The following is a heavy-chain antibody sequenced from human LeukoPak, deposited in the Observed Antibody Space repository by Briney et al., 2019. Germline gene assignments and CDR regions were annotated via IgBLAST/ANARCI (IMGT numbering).Heavy chain of an antibody. Sequence: EGSLRLSCAASGFTVSSNYMSWVRQAPGKGLEWVSVIYSGGSTYYADSVKGRFTISRDNSKNTLYLQMNSLRAEDTAVYYCARDHGYSYGTLLDYYGMDVWGQGTTVTVSS. CDR1: GFTVSSNY. J-gene: IGHJ6*02. CDR2: IYSGGST. CDR3: ARDHGYSYGTLLDYYGMDV. V-gene: IGHV3-53*01. D-gene: IGHD5-18*01.